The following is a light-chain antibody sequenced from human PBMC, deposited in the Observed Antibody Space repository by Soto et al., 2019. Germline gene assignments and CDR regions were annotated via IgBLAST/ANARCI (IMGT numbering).Light chain of an antibody. V-gene: IGKV1-9*01. J-gene: IGKJ1*01. CDR1: QDIRSY. Sequence: DIQLTQSPSFLSASVGDRVTITCRASQDIRSYLAWYQRKPGKAPKLLIYASSYLQSGVPSRFTGSDSGTEFTLTITGLPPEDFATYYCQQVKTFPPTFGQGTKVEIK. CDR2: ASS. CDR3: QQVKTFPPT.